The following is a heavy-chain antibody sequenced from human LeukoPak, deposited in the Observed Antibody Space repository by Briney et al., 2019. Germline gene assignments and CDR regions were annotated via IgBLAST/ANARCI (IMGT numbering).Heavy chain of an antibody. V-gene: IGHV3-7*01. J-gene: IGHJ3*02. CDR2: IKQDGGEK. D-gene: IGHD2/OR15-2a*01. Sequence: GGSLRLSCEASGFTFSDYWMNWVRQAPGRGLEGVAYIKQDGGEKLYVDSVKGRFTVSRDNTRNSLYLELNSLRDEDTAVYYCARGYGLSCASTTCAGAFDIWGQGTMVTVSS. CDR1: GFTFSDYW. CDR3: ARGYGLSCASTTCAGAFDI.